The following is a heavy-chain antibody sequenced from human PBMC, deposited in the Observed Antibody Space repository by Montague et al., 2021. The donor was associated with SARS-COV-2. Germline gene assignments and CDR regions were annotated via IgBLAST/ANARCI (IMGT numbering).Heavy chain of an antibody. V-gene: IGHV4-34*01. CDR1: GGSFSGYH. CDR3: ARLRDGVVPSPILGVGPYYSYYFIDV. CDR2: INHGGIT. Sequence: SEILSLTCAVYGGSFSGYHWNWIRQPPGKGLEWIGEINHGGITNYNPSPKSRLTISADTSKNQFSLKLTSVAAADTAVYYCARLRDGVVPSPILGVGPYYSYYFIDVWGKGTTVTVSS. J-gene: IGHJ6*03. D-gene: IGHD3-10*01.